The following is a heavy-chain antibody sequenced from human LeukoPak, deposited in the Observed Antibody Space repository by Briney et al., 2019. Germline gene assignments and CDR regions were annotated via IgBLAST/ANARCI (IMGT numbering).Heavy chain of an antibody. J-gene: IGHJ4*02. CDR1: GFAFSSYG. Sequence: AGGSLRLSCAASGFAFSSYGMHWVRQAPGKGLEGVAAIPYGGGNQYYADSVKGRFTISRDNSKNTLYLQMNSLRAEDTAVYYCAKDRDSSGYLYYFDYWGQGTLVTVSS. CDR3: AKDRDSSGYLYYFDY. D-gene: IGHD3-22*01. CDR2: IPYGGGNQ. V-gene: IGHV3-30*18.